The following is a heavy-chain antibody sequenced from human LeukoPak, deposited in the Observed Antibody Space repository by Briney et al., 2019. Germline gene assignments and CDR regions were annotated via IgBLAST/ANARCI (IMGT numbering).Heavy chain of an antibody. CDR1: GFTVSLYG. D-gene: IGHD3/OR15-3a*01. J-gene: IGHJ4*02. Sequence: SGGSMTHSCAVSGFTVSLYGMSWVRQAGGKGLAWVADIVGRGDRNWFEAFMKGRFSIFREHSEYTVYLHMNSLRAENTAVFYRSKDHVAGDDFLLFDDWGQGSLVAVSS. CDR3: SKDHVAGDDFLLFDD. CDR2: IVGRGDRN. V-gene: IGHV3-23*01.